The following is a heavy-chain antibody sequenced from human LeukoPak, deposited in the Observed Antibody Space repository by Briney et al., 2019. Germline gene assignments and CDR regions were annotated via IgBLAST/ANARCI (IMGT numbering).Heavy chain of an antibody. CDR1: GYTFTDYY. V-gene: IGHV1-69-2*01. D-gene: IGHD4-17*01. CDR3: ATLSRVYGDYPFDY. J-gene: IGHJ4*02. Sequence: ASVKVSCKVSGYTFTDYYMHWVQQAPGKGLEWMGLVDPEDGETIYAEKFQGRGTITADTSTDTAYIELSSLRSEDTAVYYCATLSRVYGDYPFDYWGQGTLVTVSS. CDR2: VDPEDGET.